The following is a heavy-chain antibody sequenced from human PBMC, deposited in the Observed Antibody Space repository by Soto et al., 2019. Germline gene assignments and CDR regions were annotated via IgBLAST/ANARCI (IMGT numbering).Heavy chain of an antibody. CDR2: MNPNSGNT. D-gene: IGHD1-1*01. CDR3: VRDDIGLGIDY. J-gene: IGHJ4*02. Sequence: ASVKVSCKASGYTFTSYDINWVRQATGQGLEWMGWMNPNSGNTGYAQKFQGRVTMTRNTSISTAYMELNSLRAEDTAVYYCVRDDIGLGIDYWGRGTLVTVSS. CDR1: GYTFTSYD. V-gene: IGHV1-8*01.